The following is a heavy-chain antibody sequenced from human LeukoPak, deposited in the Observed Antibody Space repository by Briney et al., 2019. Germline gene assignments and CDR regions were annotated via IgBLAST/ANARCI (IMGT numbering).Heavy chain of an antibody. V-gene: IGHV4-59*08. J-gene: IGHJ6*02. CDR1: GGSINGYY. CDR2: MFYNGNT. CDR3: ARLTREDGVDV. Sequence: PSETLSLTLNVSGGSINGYYWTWIRQPPQKELEWIGYMFYNGNTNYNPSLKGRATISVDTSQNQISLRLASVTAADTGTYHCARLTREDGVDVWGQGTTVTVSS.